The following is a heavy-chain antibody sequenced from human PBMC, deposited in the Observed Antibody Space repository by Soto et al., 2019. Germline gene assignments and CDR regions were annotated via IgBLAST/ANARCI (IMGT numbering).Heavy chain of an antibody. CDR3: ARRYYDSWSGIHYHYVGV. D-gene: IGHD3-3*01. CDR1: GGSISSYY. Sequence: SETLSLTCTVSGGSISSYYWSWIRQPPGKGLEWTGYIYYSGSTNYSPSLRSRVTMSVDASKNQLSLKLSSVTAADTAVYYCARRYYDSWSGIHYHYVGVWGKGTTVTAP. CDR2: IYYSGST. V-gene: IGHV4-59*01. J-gene: IGHJ6*03.